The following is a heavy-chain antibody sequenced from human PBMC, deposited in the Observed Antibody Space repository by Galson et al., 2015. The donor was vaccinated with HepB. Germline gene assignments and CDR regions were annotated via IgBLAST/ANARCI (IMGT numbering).Heavy chain of an antibody. D-gene: IGHD4-17*01. V-gene: IGHV1-2*04. Sequence: SVKVSCKASGYTFTGYYMHWVRQAPGQGLEWMGWINPNSGGTNYAQKFQGWVTMTRDTSISTAYMELSRLRSDDTAVYYCARAPDYGDYDFDYWGQGTLVTVSS. CDR3: ARAPDYGDYDFDY. CDR2: INPNSGGT. J-gene: IGHJ4*02. CDR1: GYTFTGYY.